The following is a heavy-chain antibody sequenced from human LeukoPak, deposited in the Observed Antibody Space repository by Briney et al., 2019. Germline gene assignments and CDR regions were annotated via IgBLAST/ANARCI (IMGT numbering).Heavy chain of an antibody. CDR2: IYYTGTT. J-gene: IGHJ4*02. CDR3: ARFSSDCSTASCYLTY. V-gene: IGHV4-59*11. Sequence: SETLSLTCTVSGGSLSSHYWSWTRQPPGKGLELIGHIYYTGTTYYNPSLNNRVTISLDASRNQFSLKLTSVTAADTAVYYCARFSSDCSTASCYLTYWGQGTLVTVSS. D-gene: IGHD2-2*01. CDR1: GGSLSSHY.